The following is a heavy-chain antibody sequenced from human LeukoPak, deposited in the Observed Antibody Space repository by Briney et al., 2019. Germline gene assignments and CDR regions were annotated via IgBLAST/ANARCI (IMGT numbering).Heavy chain of an antibody. Sequence: SETLSLTCTVSGGSISSSSYYWGWIRQPPGKGLEWIGSIYYSGSTYYNPSLKSRVTISVDTSKNQFSLKLSSVTAADTAVYYCARRNKQQLVEFDYWGQGTLVTVSS. CDR3: ARRNKQQLVEFDY. J-gene: IGHJ4*02. CDR2: IYYSGST. D-gene: IGHD6-13*01. V-gene: IGHV4-39*01. CDR1: GGSISSSSYY.